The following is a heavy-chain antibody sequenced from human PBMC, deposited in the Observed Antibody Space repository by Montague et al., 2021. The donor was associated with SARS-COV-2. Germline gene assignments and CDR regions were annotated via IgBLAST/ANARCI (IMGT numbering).Heavy chain of an antibody. V-gene: IGHV3-23*01. J-gene: IGHJ4*02. CDR2: LRGSDGNT. Sequence: SLRLSCAASGFSFIGYAMSWVRQTPGKGLEWVSALRGSDGNTFYADYVNGRFTISRDTSKNTLFLQMISLRADDSALYYCAKGAYSYGINIMDSWGQGTLVTVSS. CDR1: GFSFIGYA. D-gene: IGHD1-1*01. CDR3: AKGAYSYGINIMDS.